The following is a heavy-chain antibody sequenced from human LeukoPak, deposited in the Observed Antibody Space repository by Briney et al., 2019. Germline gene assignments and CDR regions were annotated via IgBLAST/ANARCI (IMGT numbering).Heavy chain of an antibody. CDR1: GYTFTSYG. J-gene: IGHJ6*02. Sequence: ASVKVSCKASGYTFTSYGISWVRQAPGQGLEWMGWISAYNGNTNYAQKLQGRVTMTTDTSTSTTYMELRSLRSDDTAVYYCARVGVGATTLPYYYYYGMDVWGQGTTVTVSS. CDR3: ARVGVGATTLPYYYYYGMDV. D-gene: IGHD1-26*01. CDR2: ISAYNGNT. V-gene: IGHV1-18*01.